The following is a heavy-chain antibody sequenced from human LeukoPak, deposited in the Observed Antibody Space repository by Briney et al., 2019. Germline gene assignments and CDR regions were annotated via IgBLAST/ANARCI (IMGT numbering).Heavy chain of an antibody. CDR2: ISSSSSTI. V-gene: IGHV3-48*01. CDR1: GFTFSSYS. CDR3: AKDTQLGWDYFDY. D-gene: IGHD6-19*01. J-gene: IGHJ4*02. Sequence: GGSLRLSCAASGFTFSSYSMNWVRQAPGKGLEWVSYISSSSSTIYYADSVKGRFTISRDNAKNSLYLQMNSLRAEDTAFYYCAKDTQLGWDYFDYWGQGTLVTVSS.